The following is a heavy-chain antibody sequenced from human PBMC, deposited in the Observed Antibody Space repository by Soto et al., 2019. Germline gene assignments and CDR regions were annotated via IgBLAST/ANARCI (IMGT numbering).Heavy chain of an antibody. CDR2: IWYDGSNK. CDR3: ARYPLRFLEWLPDY. J-gene: IGHJ4*02. D-gene: IGHD3-3*01. V-gene: IGHV3-33*01. Sequence: QVQLVESGGGVVQPGRSLRLSCAASGFTFSSYGMHWVRQAPGKGLEWVAVIWYDGSNKYYADSVKGRFTISRDNSKNTLYLQMNSLRAEDTAVYYCARYPLRFLEWLPDYWGQGTLVTVSS. CDR1: GFTFSSYG.